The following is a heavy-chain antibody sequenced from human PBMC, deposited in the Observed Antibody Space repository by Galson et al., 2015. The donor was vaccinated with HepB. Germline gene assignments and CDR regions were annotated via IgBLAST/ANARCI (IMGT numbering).Heavy chain of an antibody. CDR2: FDPEDGET. D-gene: IGHD3-22*01. J-gene: IGHJ4*02. CDR3: ATAHWSAYDSSLFDY. CDR1: GYTLTELS. V-gene: IGHV1-24*01. Sequence: SVKVSCKVSGYTLTELSMHWVRQAPGKGLEWMGGFDPEDGETIYAQKFQGRVTMTEDTSTDTAYMELSSLRSEDTAVYYCATAHWSAYDSSLFDYWGQRTLVTVSS.